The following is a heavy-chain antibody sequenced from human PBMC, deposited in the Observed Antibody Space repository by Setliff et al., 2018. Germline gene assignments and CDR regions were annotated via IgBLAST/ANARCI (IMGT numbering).Heavy chain of an antibody. CDR3: ASYRQDVNY. CDR2: IYTSGST. J-gene: IGHJ4*02. V-gene: IGHV4-61*09. Sequence: PSETLSLTCTVSGGSISSGSYYWSWLRQPAGKGLEWIGHIYTSGSTNYNPSLKSRVTISVDTSKNQFSLKLSSVTAADTAVYYCASYRQDVNYWGQGTQGTVPQ. D-gene: IGHD4-4*01. CDR1: GGSISSGSYY.